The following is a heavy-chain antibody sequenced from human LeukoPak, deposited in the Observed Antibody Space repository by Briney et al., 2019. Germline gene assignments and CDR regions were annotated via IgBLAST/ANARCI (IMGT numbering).Heavy chain of an antibody. Sequence: PSQTLSLTCTVSGGSISSGGYYWSWIRQHPGKGLEWIGYIYYSGSTYYNPSLESRVTISVDTSKNQFSLKLSSVTAADTAVYYCARRGYDFWKGLNYYFDYWGQGTLVTVSS. D-gene: IGHD3-3*01. J-gene: IGHJ4*02. CDR1: GGSISSGGYY. CDR3: ARRGYDFWKGLNYYFDY. V-gene: IGHV4-31*03. CDR2: IYYSGST.